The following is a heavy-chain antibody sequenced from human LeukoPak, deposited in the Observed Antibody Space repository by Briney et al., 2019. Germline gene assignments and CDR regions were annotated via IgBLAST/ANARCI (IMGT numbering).Heavy chain of an antibody. CDR2: ISAYNGNT. Sequence: GASVKVSCKASGYTFISYGLSWVRQAPGQGLEWMGWISAYNGNTDYAQKVQDRVTMTTDTSTSAVYMELMSLRSDDTAVYYCVSERQVGPGVTFSFWGQGTLVTVSS. CDR3: VSERQVGPGVTFSF. D-gene: IGHD3-16*01. CDR1: GYTFISYG. V-gene: IGHV1-18*01. J-gene: IGHJ4*02.